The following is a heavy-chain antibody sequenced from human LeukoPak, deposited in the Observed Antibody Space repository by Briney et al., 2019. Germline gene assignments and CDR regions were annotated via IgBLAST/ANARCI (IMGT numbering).Heavy chain of an antibody. CDR2: TYYRSKWYN. Sequence: SQTLSLTCAISGDSVSSNSAAWNWIRQSPSSGLEWLGRTYYRSKWYNDYAVSVKSRITINPDTSKSQFSLQLNSVTPEDTAVYYCASAGLVWGAPEWFDPWGQGTLVTVSS. D-gene: IGHD1-26*01. CDR3: ASAGLVWGAPEWFDP. V-gene: IGHV6-1*01. CDR1: GDSVSSNSAA. J-gene: IGHJ5*02.